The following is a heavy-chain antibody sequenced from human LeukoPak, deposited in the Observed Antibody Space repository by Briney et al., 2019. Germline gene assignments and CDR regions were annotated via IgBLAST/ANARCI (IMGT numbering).Heavy chain of an antibody. D-gene: IGHD6-19*01. J-gene: IGHJ6*03. Sequence: PGRSLRLSCAAPGFTFDDYAMHWVRQAPGKGLEWASGISWNSGSIGYADSVKGRFTISRDNAKNSLYLQMNSLRAEDMALYYCAKDKGAVAGYYMDVWGKGTTVTVSS. CDR1: GFTFDDYA. CDR3: AKDKGAVAGYYMDV. CDR2: ISWNSGSI. V-gene: IGHV3-9*03.